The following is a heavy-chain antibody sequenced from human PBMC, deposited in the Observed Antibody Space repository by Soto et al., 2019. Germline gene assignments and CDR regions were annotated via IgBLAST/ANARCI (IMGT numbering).Heavy chain of an antibody. CDR3: ARAHYDILTGYPTHAFDI. Sequence: SESLALTCTVSGVSVSSGDDYGSWIRQPPGKGLEWIGYIYYTGRTYYNSSLKSRVIISVDTSKNQFSLKLSSVTAAEKAVYYCARAHYDILTGYPTHAFDIWGQGTMVTVSS. J-gene: IGHJ3*02. CDR2: IYYTGRT. D-gene: IGHD3-9*01. V-gene: IGHV4-30-4*01. CDR1: GVSVSSGDDY.